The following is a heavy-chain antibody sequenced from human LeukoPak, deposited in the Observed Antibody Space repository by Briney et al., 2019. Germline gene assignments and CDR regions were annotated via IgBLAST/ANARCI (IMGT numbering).Heavy chain of an antibody. J-gene: IGHJ4*02. Sequence: ESGPTLVKPTQTLTLTCTFSGFSLSTTAVAVGWIRQPPGKALEWLALIYWDDDKRYSPSLKSRLTITKDTSKNQVVLTMTNMDPVDTATYYCAHEYSSSWQYYFDYWGQGTLVTVSS. CDR3: AHEYSSSWQYYFDY. CDR2: IYWDDDK. V-gene: IGHV2-5*02. CDR1: GFSLSTTAVA. D-gene: IGHD6-13*01.